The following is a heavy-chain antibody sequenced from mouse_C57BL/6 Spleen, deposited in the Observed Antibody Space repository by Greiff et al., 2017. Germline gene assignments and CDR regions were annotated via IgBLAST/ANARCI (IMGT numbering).Heavy chain of an antibody. J-gene: IGHJ3*01. D-gene: IGHD1-1*01. CDR3: ARREPLYYGSSYGWFAY. CDR2: IDPSDSYT. V-gene: IGHV1-69*01. CDR1: GYTFTSYW. Sequence: VQLQQPGAELVMPGASVKLSCKASGYTFTSYWMHWVKQRPGQGLEWIGEIDPSDSYTNYNQKFKGKSTLTVDKSSSTAYMQLSSLTSEDSAVYYCARREPLYYGSSYGWFAYWGQGTLVTVSA.